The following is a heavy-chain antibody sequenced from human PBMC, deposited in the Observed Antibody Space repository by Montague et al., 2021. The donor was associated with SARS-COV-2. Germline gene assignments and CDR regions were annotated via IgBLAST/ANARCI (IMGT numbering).Heavy chain of an antibody. CDR2: IYHSGST. D-gene: IGHD2-2*01. V-gene: IGHV4-38-2*02. CDR3: ARAQDCSTTSCHFDY. CDR1: GYSISSGYY. J-gene: IGHJ4*02. Sequence: SETLSLTCTVSGYSISSGYYWGWFRQPPGKGLEWIGSIYHSGSTYYNQSLKSRVTISVDTSKNQFSLKLSSVTAADTAVYYCARAQDCSTTSCHFDYWGQGTLVTVSS.